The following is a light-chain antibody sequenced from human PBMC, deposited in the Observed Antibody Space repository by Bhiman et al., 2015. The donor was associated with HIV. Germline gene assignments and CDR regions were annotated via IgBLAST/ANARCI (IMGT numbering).Light chain of an antibody. CDR3: CSYGGSANSVV. V-gene: IGLV2-23*02. CDR2: DVT. J-gene: IGLJ2*01. CDR1: SSDVGTYNY. Sequence: QSALTQPASVSGSPGQSITISCTGTSSDVGTYNYVSWYQQHPGKVPKLLIYDVTKRPSGTSDRFSGSKSGNTASLTISGLQAEDEADYYCCSYGGSANSVVFGGGTKLTVL.